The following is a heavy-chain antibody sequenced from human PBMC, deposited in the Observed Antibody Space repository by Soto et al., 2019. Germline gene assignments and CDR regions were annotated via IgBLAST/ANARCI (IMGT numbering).Heavy chain of an antibody. CDR3: ARQRTTVLTQPYFAH. CDR2: IYYSGRT. CDR1: GESISRSSYH. D-gene: IGHD2-21*02. V-gene: IGHV4-39*01. J-gene: IGHJ1*01. Sequence: PETMCHTYIVSGESISRSSYHWGWIRQHTEKGLEWIGSIYYSGRTYYNPSFKSRVTISIETPKNQFSLTLSSVTATDTAVYYCARQRTTVLTQPYFAHWGQGELVT.